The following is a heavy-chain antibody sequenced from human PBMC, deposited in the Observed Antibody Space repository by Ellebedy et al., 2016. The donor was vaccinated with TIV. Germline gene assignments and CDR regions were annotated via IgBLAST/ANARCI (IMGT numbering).Heavy chain of an antibody. V-gene: IGHV4-31*03. D-gene: IGHD2-21*01. Sequence: MPSETLSLTCTVSGGSINSTTYYWSWIRQPPGKGLEWIGYIYYNGVTYYNPSLKSRVAISVDTSKNQFSLKLSSVTAADAAVYFCARDVHRRLDYWGQGALVTVSS. CDR2: IYYNGVT. CDR1: GGSINSTTYY. CDR3: ARDVHRRLDY. J-gene: IGHJ4*02.